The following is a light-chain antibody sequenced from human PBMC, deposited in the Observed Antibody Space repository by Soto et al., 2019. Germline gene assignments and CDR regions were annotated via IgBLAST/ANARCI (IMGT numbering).Light chain of an antibody. J-gene: IGLJ1*01. Sequence: QSVLTQPASVSGSPGQSITISCAGTSGDVGRDKLVSWYQQYPGKAPKLVIYEVTKRPSGVSNRFSGSKSGKTASLTISGLQTEDEADYYRCSYASRSPFPYVFGTGTKVPVL. CDR3: CSYASRSPFPYV. V-gene: IGLV2-23*02. CDR2: EVT. CDR1: SGDVGRDKL.